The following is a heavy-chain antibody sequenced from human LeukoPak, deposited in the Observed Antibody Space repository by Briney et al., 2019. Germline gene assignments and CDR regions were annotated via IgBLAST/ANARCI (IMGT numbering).Heavy chain of an antibody. D-gene: IGHD2-2*01. V-gene: IGHV4-34*01. J-gene: IGHJ5*02. CDR3: GRVGDTTGYYLVDRLGRAKSNWFDP. CDR1: VGSFSGYY. CDR2: INHSGST. Sequence: SETLSLTCAVYVGSFSGYYWSWIRQPPGKGRGWIGEINHSGSTNYNPSLKSRVTILVDTSKNPFSLKLSSVTAADTAVYYRGRVGDTTGYYLVDRLGRAKSNWFDPWGQGTLVTVSS.